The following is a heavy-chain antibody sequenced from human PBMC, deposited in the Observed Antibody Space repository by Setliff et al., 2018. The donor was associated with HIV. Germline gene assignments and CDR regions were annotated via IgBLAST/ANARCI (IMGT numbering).Heavy chain of an antibody. V-gene: IGHV4-4*09. J-gene: IGHJ4*02. CDR2: IHSSGST. D-gene: IGHD6-13*01. CDR1: GGSISSYY. CDR3: ATRPADSKWYGVFDY. Sequence: SETLSLTCTVSGGSISSYYWSWIRQPPGKGLEWIGNIHSSGSTNYNPSLKSRVTISVDTSKNQFSLKLNSVTAADTAVYYCATRPADSKWYGVFDYWGQGTLVTVSS.